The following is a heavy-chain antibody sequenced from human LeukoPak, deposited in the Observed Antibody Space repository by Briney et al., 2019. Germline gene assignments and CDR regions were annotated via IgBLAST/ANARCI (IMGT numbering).Heavy chain of an antibody. Sequence: SVKVSCKASGGTFSSYAISWVRQAPGQGLEWMGGIIPIFGTANYAQKFHGRVTITADESTSTAYMELRSLRSEDTAVYFCASGRSGYFDYWGERTLVSVSS. D-gene: IGHD2-15*01. V-gene: IGHV1-69*01. J-gene: IGHJ4*02. CDR1: GGTFSSYA. CDR2: IIPIFGTA. CDR3: ASGRSGYFDY.